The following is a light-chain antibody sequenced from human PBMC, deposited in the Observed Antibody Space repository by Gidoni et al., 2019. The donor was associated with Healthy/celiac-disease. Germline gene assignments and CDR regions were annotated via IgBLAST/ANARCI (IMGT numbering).Light chain of an antibody. CDR2: DAS. V-gene: IGKV3-11*01. CDR3: QQRSNWPLT. J-gene: IGKJ2*01. CDR1: QSVSSY. Sequence: EIVLPQSPATLSFSPGERATLSCRASQSVSSYLAWSQQKPCQAPRLLIYDASNRATGTPARFSGSGSGTDFTLTISSLDPEDFAVYYCQQRSNWPLTFGHGTKLEIK.